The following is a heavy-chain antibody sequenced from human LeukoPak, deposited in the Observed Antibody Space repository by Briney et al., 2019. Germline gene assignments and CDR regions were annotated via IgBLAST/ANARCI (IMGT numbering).Heavy chain of an antibody. CDR1: GFTFTSST. Sequence: SVTVSCKPSGFTFTSSTIQWVRQARGKRLAWIGWIVVGSGNTNYAQKFQERVIITRDMSTTTVYMELSSLRSEDTAVYYCAGTPWFGELTLDYWGQGTLVTVSS. CDR2: IVVGSGNT. CDR3: AGTPWFGELTLDY. D-gene: IGHD3-10*01. V-gene: IGHV1-58*02. J-gene: IGHJ4*02.